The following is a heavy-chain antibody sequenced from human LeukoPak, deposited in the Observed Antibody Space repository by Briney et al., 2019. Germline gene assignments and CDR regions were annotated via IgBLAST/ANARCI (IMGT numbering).Heavy chain of an antibody. J-gene: IGHJ3*02. CDR1: GGTFSSYA. CDR3: AREYSSSWGDDAFDI. CDR2: IIPIFGTA. D-gene: IGHD6-13*01. V-gene: IGHV1-69*06. Sequence: GASVKVSCKASGGTFSSYAISWVRQAPGQGLEWMGGIIPIFGTANYAQKFQGRVTITADKSTSTAYMELSSLRSEDTAVYYCAREYSSSWGDDAFDIWGQGTMVTVSS.